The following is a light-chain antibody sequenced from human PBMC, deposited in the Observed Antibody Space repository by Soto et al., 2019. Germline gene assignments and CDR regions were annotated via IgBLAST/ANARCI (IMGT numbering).Light chain of an antibody. CDR2: EVT. CDR3: SSYAASDSFVV. Sequence: QSALTQPASVSGSPGQSITISCTGTTSDVGGYNFVSWYQQHPTKAPELIIYEVTNRPSGISNRFSGSKSGNTASLTISGLQTEDEADYYCSSYAASDSFVVFGGGTKLTVL. CDR1: TSDVGGYNF. V-gene: IGLV2-14*01. J-gene: IGLJ2*01.